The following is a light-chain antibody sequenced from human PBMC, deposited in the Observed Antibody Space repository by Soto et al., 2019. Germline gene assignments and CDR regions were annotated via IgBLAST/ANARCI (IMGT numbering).Light chain of an antibody. V-gene: IGLV2-14*01. CDR2: EVS. CDR3: SSYASSFTLI. CDR1: TSDVGTYNY. Sequence: QLVLTQPASVSGSPGQSITISCTGTTSDVGTYNYVSWYQQHPGKAPKLMIFEVSNRPSGISNRFSGSKSGNTASLTISGLQAGDEADYFCSSYASSFTLIFGGGTKLTVL. J-gene: IGLJ2*01.